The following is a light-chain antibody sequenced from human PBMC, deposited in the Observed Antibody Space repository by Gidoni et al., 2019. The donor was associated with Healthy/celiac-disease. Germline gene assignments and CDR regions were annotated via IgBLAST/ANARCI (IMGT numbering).Light chain of an antibody. V-gene: IGLV5-45*02. Sequence: QAVLTQPSSLSASPGASASLTCTFRSGINVGTYRIYWYQQKPGSPPQYLLRYKSDSDKQQGPGVPSRFSGSKDASANAGILLISGLQSEDEADYYCMIWHSSAWVFGGGTKLTVL. CDR3: MIWHSSAWV. CDR2: YKSDSDK. J-gene: IGLJ3*02. CDR1: SGINVGTYR.